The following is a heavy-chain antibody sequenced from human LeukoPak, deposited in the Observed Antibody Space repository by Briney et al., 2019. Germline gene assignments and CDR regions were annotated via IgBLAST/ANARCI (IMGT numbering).Heavy chain of an antibody. D-gene: IGHD1-26*01. CDR3: AREALGRSGAFDL. J-gene: IGHJ3*01. CDR2: MNPNSGNT. V-gene: IGHV1-8*03. CDR1: GYTFTSYN. Sequence: ASVKVSCKASGYTFTSYNINWVRQATGQGLEWMGWMNPNSGNTGYAQKFQDRVTFTRNPSIGAAYMELSSLTLEDTAVYYCAREALGRSGAFDLWGQGTIVTVSS.